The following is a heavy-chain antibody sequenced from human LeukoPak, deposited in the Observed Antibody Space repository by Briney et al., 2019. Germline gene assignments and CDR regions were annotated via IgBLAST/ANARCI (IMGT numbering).Heavy chain of an antibody. CDR3: AKDRSSSWSFDY. V-gene: IGHV3-30*18. CDR2: ISYDGSNK. Sequence: GGSLRLSCAASGFTFRRHGMHWVRQAPGKGLEWVAVISYDGSNKNYADSVKGQFTISRDNSKNTLYLQMNSLRAEDTAVYYCAKDRSSSWSFDYWGQGTLVTVSS. J-gene: IGHJ4*02. CDR1: GFTFRRHG. D-gene: IGHD6-13*01.